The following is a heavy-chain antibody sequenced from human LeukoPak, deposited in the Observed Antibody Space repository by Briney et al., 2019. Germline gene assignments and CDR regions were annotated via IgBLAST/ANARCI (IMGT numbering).Heavy chain of an antibody. CDR1: GFTVSTDH. CDR3: AKETYYYSSGSYYIRATADY. V-gene: IGHV3-23*01. Sequence: GGSLRLSCAASGFTVSTDHMSWVRQAPGKGLEWVAISYSEEWVAISYSGGSSQYAESVKGRFTISRDNSKNTLYLQMNSLRAEDTAVYYCAKETYYYSSGSYYIRATADYWGQGTLVTVSS. CDR2: ISYSGGSS. D-gene: IGHD3-10*01. J-gene: IGHJ4*02.